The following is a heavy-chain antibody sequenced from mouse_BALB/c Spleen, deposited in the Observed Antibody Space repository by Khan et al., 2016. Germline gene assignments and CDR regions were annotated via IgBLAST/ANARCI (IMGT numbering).Heavy chain of an antibody. CDR3: TTGTGGY. D-gene: IGHD4-1*01. CDR2: VRWKSDNYAT. CDR1: GFTFSDYW. Sequence: EVKLEESGGGLVQAGGSMKLSCIASGFTFSDYWMSWVRQSPEKGLEWVAEVRWKSDNYATHSAESVKGKFTISRDDSKSLLYLQMNSLRAEDTGIYYCTTGTGGYWGQGTTLTVSS. J-gene: IGHJ2*01. V-gene: IGHV6-6*02.